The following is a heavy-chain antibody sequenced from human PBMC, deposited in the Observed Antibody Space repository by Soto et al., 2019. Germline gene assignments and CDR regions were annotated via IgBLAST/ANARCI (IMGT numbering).Heavy chain of an antibody. CDR2: ISGSGGST. V-gene: IGHV3-23*01. CDR3: PKDRRVVAAPADS. D-gene: IGHD2-15*01. CDR1: GFTFSSYA. J-gene: IGHJ4*02. Sequence: GGSLRLSCAASGFTFSSYAMSWFRQAPGKGLEWVSAISGSGGSTYYVDSVKGRFTISRDNSKNTLYLQMNSLRAEDTAVYYCPKDRRVVAAPADSWGQGTLVTVS.